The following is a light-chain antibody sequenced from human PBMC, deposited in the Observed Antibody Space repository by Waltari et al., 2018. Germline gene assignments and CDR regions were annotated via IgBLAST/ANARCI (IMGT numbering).Light chain of an antibody. CDR2: SES. Sequence: DIQMTQSPSTLSASVGDRVTITWRASQSISTWLAWYQHKPGKAPKLLIYSESSLESGVPSRFSGGGAGTEFTLTISSLQPDDFATYYCQQYSSFPHSFGQGTRLEIK. J-gene: IGKJ2*03. V-gene: IGKV1-5*03. CDR1: QSISTW. CDR3: QQYSSFPHS.